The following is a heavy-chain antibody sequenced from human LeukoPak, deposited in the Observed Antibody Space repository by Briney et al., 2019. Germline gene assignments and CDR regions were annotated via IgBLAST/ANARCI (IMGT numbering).Heavy chain of an antibody. CDR2: IHYSGST. Sequence: PSETLSLTCTVSGGSISSSSYYWAWIRQPPGKGLEWIGSIHYSGSTYYNPSLKSRVTISVDTSKNQFSLKLSSVTAADTAVYYCASGGSSGWGPAALPGREEDYFDYWGQGTLVTVSS. CDR3: ASGGSSGWGPAALPGREEDYFDY. CDR1: GGSISSSSYY. V-gene: IGHV4-39*07. D-gene: IGHD6-19*01. J-gene: IGHJ4*02.